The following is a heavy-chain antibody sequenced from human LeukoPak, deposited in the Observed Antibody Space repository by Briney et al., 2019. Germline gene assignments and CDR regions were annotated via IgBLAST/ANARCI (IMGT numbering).Heavy chain of an antibody. CDR3: ARDLDGYSYGQPFGY. CDR2: IYSGGST. D-gene: IGHD5-18*01. V-gene: IGHV3-66*01. CDR1: GFTVSSNY. Sequence: GGSLRLSCAASGFTVSSNYMSWVRQAPGMGLEWVSVIYSGGSTYYADSVKGRFTISRDNSKNTLYLQMNSLRAEDTAVYYCARDLDGYSYGQPFGYWGQGTLVTVSS. J-gene: IGHJ4*02.